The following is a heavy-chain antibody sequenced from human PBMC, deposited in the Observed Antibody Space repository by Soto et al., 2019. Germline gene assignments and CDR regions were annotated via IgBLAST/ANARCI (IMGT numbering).Heavy chain of an antibody. D-gene: IGHD3-22*01. CDR1: GGSISSGDYY. J-gene: IGHJ3*02. CDR2: IYYSGST. Sequence: QVQLQESGPGLVKPSQTLSLTCTVSGGSISSGDYYWSWIRQPPGKGLEWIGYIYYSGSTYYNPSLKSRVTIAVDTSKDQFSLKLSSVTAADTAVYYCARGGGEGYYDSSGEIWGQGTMVTVSS. CDR3: ARGGGEGYYDSSGEI. V-gene: IGHV4-30-4*01.